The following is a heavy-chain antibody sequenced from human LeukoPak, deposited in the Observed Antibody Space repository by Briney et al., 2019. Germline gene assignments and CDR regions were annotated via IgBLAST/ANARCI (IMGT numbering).Heavy chain of an antibody. CDR3: ARLSAGYAFDI. Sequence: PGGSLRLSCAASGFTFDDYAMHWVRQAPGKGLEWVSGLTWNSGTVLYADSVKGRFTISRDNAKNSLYLQMNSLRAEDTAVYYCARLSAGYAFDIWGQGTMVTVSS. V-gene: IGHV3-9*01. J-gene: IGHJ3*02. CDR1: GFTFDDYA. D-gene: IGHD1-1*01. CDR2: LTWNSGTV.